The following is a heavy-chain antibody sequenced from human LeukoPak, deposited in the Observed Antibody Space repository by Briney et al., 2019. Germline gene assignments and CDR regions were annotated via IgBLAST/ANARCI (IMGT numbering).Heavy chain of an antibody. D-gene: IGHD3-10*01. CDR2: ISHSGTT. J-gene: IGHJ4*02. Sequence: SETLSLTCTVSGGSISSYSWNWIRQSPGKGLEWVGYISHSGTTSYNPSLKSRVTISVDTSKNQFSLKLSSVTAADTAVYYCARAPRGAIHFDFDYWGQGTLVTVSS. CDR1: GGSISSYS. V-gene: IGHV4-59*12. CDR3: ARAPRGAIHFDFDY.